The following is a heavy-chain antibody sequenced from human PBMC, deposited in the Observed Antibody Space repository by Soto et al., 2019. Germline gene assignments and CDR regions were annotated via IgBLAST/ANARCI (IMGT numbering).Heavy chain of an antibody. V-gene: IGHV5-51*01. D-gene: IGHD2-21*02. CDR2: IYPGDSDT. J-gene: IGHJ6*02. CDR3: ARFSGSGGDGYYYYGMDV. CDR1: GYSFTSYW. Sequence: GESLKISCKGSGYSFTSYWIGWVRQMPGKGLEWMGIIYPGDSDTRYSPSFQGQVTISADKSISTAYLQWSSLKASDTAMYYCARFSGSGGDGYYYYGMDVWGQGTTVTVSS.